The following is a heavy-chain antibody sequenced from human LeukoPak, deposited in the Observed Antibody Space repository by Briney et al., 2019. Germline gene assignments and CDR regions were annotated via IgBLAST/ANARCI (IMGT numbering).Heavy chain of an antibody. CDR1: GASINNYY. V-gene: IGHV4-59*08. Sequence: SETLSLTCTVSGASINNYYWSWIRQPPGKALEWIGYISYTGSTNYSPSLKSRVTMSVDTSKNQFSLRLSSVTAADTAVYYCTTYLGFCTNGVCYDYFDYWGQGTLVTVSS. J-gene: IGHJ4*02. CDR3: TTYLGFCTNGVCYDYFDY. D-gene: IGHD2-8*01. CDR2: ISYTGST.